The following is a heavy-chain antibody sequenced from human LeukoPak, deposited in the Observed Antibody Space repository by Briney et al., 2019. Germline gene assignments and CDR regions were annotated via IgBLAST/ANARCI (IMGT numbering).Heavy chain of an antibody. CDR1: GGSISSSSYY. J-gene: IGHJ5*02. D-gene: IGHD2-2*01. CDR3: ARRSGCSSTYCSNWFDP. CDR2: IYYSGST. Sequence: SQTLSLTCTVSGGSISSSSYYWGWIRQPPGKGLQRLGSIYYSGSTYYNPSLKSRVTISVDTSKNQFSLKLSSVTAADTAVYYCARRSGCSSTYCSNWFDPWGQGTLVTVSS. V-gene: IGHV4-39*01.